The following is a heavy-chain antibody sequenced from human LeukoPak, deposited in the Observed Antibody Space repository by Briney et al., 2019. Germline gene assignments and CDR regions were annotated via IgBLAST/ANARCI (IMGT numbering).Heavy chain of an antibody. J-gene: IGHJ6*03. CDR1: GYTFSDYY. CDR3: AREAYASGSFRTDYYYMDV. V-gene: IGHV1-2*02. D-gene: IGHD3-10*01. CDR2: ISPTSGGT. Sequence: ASVKVSCKASGYTFSDYYMHWVRQAPAQGLEWMGWISPTSGGTNYAQKFQGRVTMTRDTSISTAYMELSRLRSDDTAVYYCAREAYASGSFRTDYYYMDVWGKGTTVTISS.